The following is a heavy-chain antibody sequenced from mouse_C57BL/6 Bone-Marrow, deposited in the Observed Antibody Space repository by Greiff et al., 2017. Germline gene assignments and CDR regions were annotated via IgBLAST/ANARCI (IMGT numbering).Heavy chain of an antibody. CDR1: GYAFSSYW. Sequence: QVHVKPSGAELVKPGASVKIFCKASGYAFSSYWMNWVKQRPGKGLEWIGQIFPGDGDTYYNGKFKGKATLTADKSSRTAYMQLSSLTSEDSAVYFCARGAYWGQGTLVTVSA. CDR2: IFPGDGDT. V-gene: IGHV1-80*01. CDR3: ARGAY. J-gene: IGHJ3*01.